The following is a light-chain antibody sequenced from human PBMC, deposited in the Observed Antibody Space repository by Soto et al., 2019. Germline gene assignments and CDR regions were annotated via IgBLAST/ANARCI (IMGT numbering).Light chain of an antibody. J-gene: IGKJ1*01. Sequence: IQMTQSPSSVSASVGDRVTITCRASQGISTNLAWYQQKPGKAPKVLIVGASTLQSGVPSRFSGSGSGTDFTLTISSLQPEDSATYYCLQDFSYPRTFGQGTKVDIK. V-gene: IGKV1-6*01. CDR3: LQDFSYPRT. CDR1: QGISTN. CDR2: GAS.